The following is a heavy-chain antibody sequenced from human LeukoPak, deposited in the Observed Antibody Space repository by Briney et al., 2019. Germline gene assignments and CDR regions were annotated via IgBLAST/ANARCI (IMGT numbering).Heavy chain of an antibody. CDR2: IYGGGST. CDR3: ASWPVGWYGEDS. J-gene: IGHJ4*02. Sequence: GGSLRLSCAATGLSVSSNFMSWVRQAPGKGLEWVSAIYGGGSTYYADSVKGRFTISRDTPKSTLYLQMNSLRVEDTAVYYCASWPVGWYGEDSWGQGTLVTVSS. D-gene: IGHD6-19*01. CDR1: GLSVSSNF. V-gene: IGHV3-53*01.